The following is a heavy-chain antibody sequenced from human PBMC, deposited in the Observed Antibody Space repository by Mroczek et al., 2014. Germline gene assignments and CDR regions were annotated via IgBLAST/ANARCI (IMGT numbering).Heavy chain of an antibody. CDR1: GGSISSGSYY. Sequence: QVQLQESGPGLVKPSQTLSLTCTVSGGSISSGSYYWSWIRQPAGKGLEWIGRIYTSGSTNYNPSLKSRVTISVDTSKNQFSLKLSSVTAADTAVYYCARDTRYFDWLRNDDAFDIWGQGTMVTVSS. CDR2: IYTSGST. D-gene: IGHD3-9*01. CDR3: ARDTRYFDWLRNDDAFDI. J-gene: IGHJ3*02. V-gene: IGHV4-61*02.